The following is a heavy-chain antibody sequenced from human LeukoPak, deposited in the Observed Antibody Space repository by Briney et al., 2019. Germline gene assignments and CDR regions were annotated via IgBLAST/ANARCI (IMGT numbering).Heavy chain of an antibody. CDR1: NGSISSHY. V-gene: IGHV4-59*11. CDR3: ARNERRAQKDTYYCYFYYMDV. D-gene: IGHD6-25*01. Sequence: SETLSLTCTVSNGSISSHYWSWIRQPPGKGLEWIGYIYSSGYTNYNPSLKSRVTISVDTSKNQFSLKLSSATAADTAVYYCARNERRAQKDTYYCYFYYMDVWGKGTTVTVSS. CDR2: IYSSGYT. J-gene: IGHJ6*03.